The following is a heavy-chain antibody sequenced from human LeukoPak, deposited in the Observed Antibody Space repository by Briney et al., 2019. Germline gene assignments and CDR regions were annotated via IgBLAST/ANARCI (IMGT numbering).Heavy chain of an antibody. V-gene: IGHV1-69*04. CDR3: ARGPNYYDSSGYWSLDY. CDR1: GGTFSSYA. D-gene: IGHD3-22*01. Sequence: SVKVSCKASGGTFSSYAISWVRQAPGQGLEWMGRIIPILGIANYAQKFQGRVTITADKSTSTAYMELSSLRSEDTAVYYCARGPNYYDSSGYWSLDYWGQGTLATVSS. J-gene: IGHJ4*02. CDR2: IIPILGIA.